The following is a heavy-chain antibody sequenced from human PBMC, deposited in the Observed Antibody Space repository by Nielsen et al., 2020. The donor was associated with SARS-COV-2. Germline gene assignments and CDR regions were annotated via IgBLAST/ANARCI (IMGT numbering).Heavy chain of an antibody. V-gene: IGHV3-33*01. CDR2: PLYDGSDK. Sequence: GESLKTPRTPSGFIFRAFCMHWVRQAPGKGLEWVAIPLYDGSDKSYADSVKGRFTISRDNSKNTLYLELNSVRVEDTAVYFCARIHFGSGNYPVYYSFGMDVWGKGTTVTVSS. J-gene: IGHJ6*04. D-gene: IGHD3-10*01. CDR1: GFIFRAFC. CDR3: ARIHFGSGNYPVYYSFGMDV.